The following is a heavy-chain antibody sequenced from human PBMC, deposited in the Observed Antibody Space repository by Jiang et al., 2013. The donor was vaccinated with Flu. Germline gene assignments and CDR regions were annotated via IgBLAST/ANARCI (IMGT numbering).Heavy chain of an antibody. Sequence: ASGYTFTSYYMHWVRQAPGQGLEWMGIINPSGGSTSYAQKFQGRVTMTRDTSTSTVYMELSSLRSEDTAVYYCARGDYSNYVGMDVWGQGTTVTVSS. D-gene: IGHD4-11*01. CDR2: INPSGGST. CDR1: GYTFTSYY. V-gene: IGHV1-46*01. CDR3: ARGDYSNYVGMDV. J-gene: IGHJ6*02.